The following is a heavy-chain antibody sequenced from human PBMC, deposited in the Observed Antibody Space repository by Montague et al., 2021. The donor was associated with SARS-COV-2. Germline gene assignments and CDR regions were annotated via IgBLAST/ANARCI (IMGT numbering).Heavy chain of an antibody. Sequence: SETLSLTCTVSGDSISSSSYFWGWIRQPPGKGLEWIGSIYYSGSTYYNPSLKSRVTISVDTSKNQFSLKPSSVTAADSAVYYCARDSGYYDSSGYSYDAFDIWGQGTKVTVSS. CDR3: ARDSGYYDSSGYSYDAFDI. V-gene: IGHV4-39*07. CDR2: IYYSGST. J-gene: IGHJ3*02. CDR1: GDSISSSSYF. D-gene: IGHD3-22*01.